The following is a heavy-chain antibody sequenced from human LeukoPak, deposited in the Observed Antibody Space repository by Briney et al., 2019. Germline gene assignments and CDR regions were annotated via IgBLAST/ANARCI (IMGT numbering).Heavy chain of an antibody. V-gene: IGHV3-23*01. D-gene: IGHD6-13*01. J-gene: IGHJ4*02. CDR2: ISGSGGST. CDR1: GFTFSSDG. CDR3: AKVGYSSSWYQLLGGDTFDH. Sequence: PGGSLRLSCAASGFTFSSDGMSWVRQAPGKGLEWVSAISGSGGSTYYADSVKGRFTISRDNSKNTLYLHMNSLRAEDTAVYYCAKVGYSSSWYQLLGGDTFDHWGQGTLVTVSS.